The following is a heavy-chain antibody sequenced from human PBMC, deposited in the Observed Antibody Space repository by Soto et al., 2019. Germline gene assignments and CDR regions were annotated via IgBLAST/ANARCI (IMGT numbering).Heavy chain of an antibody. CDR1: GFSLSTSGVG. Sequence: QITLKESGPTLVKPTQTLTLNCTFSGFSLSTSGVGVGWVRQPPGKALEWLALIYWDDDKRYSPSLKSRLTITKDTSKNQVVLTMTNMDPVDTATYYCAHRPSYCSGGSCYSGFDYLGQGTLVTVSS. V-gene: IGHV2-5*02. J-gene: IGHJ4*02. CDR3: AHRPSYCSGGSCYSGFDY. CDR2: IYWDDDK. D-gene: IGHD2-15*01.